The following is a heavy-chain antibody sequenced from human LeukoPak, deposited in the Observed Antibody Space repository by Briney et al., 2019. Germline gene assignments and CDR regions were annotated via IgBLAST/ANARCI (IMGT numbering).Heavy chain of an antibody. V-gene: IGHV4-59*01. D-gene: IGHD6-19*01. Sequence: NPSETLSLTCIVSGGSISSYYWSWIRQPPGKGLEWIGYISYSGSTNYNPSLKSRATISVDTSKNQFSLNLTSVTAADTAMYYCARWSLHSSGWYFDYWGQGTLVTVSS. J-gene: IGHJ4*02. CDR3: ARWSLHSSGWYFDY. CDR1: GGSISSYY. CDR2: ISYSGST.